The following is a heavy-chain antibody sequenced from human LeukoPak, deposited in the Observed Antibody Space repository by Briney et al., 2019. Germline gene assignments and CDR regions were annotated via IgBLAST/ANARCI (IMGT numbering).Heavy chain of an antibody. Sequence: ASVKVSCKASGYTFTGHYMHWVRQAPGQGLEWMGWINPNSGGTNYAQKFQGRVTMTRDTSISTAYMELSRLRSDDTAVYYCARSVVATAIPKKPFDYWGQGTLVTVSS. V-gene: IGHV1-2*02. J-gene: IGHJ4*02. CDR1: GYTFTGHY. CDR3: ARSVVATAIPKKPFDY. CDR2: INPNSGGT. D-gene: IGHD2-21*02.